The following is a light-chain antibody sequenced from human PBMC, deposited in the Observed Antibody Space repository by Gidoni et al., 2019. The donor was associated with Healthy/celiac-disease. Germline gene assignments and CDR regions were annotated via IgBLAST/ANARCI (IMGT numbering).Light chain of an antibody. J-gene: IGKJ5*01. V-gene: IGKV3-20*01. CDR3: QQYGSSPPIT. Sequence: EIVLTQSPGTLSLSQGERATLSCRASQSASSSYLAWYQQKPGQAPRLLIYGASSRATGIPDRFSGSGSGTDFTLTISRLEPEDFAVYYCQQYGSSPPITFGQGTRLEIK. CDR1: QSASSSY. CDR2: GAS.